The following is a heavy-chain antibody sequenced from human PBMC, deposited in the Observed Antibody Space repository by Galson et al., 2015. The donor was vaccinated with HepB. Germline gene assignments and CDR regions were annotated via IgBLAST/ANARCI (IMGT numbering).Heavy chain of an antibody. V-gene: IGHV3-64*01. J-gene: IGHJ6*02. D-gene: IGHD2-15*01. CDR1: GFTFNSYA. Sequence: SLRLSCAASGFTFNSYAMHWVRQAPGKGLEYVSAISSNGGSTYYANSVKGRFTISRDNSKNTLYLQMGSLRAEDMAVYYCARSFTLPLHYGMDVWGQGTTVTVSS. CDR2: ISSNGGST. CDR3: ARSFTLPLHYGMDV.